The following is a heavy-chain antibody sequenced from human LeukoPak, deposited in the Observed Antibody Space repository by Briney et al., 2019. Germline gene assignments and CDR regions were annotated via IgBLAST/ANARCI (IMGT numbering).Heavy chain of an antibody. CDR3: ARGGIRVSGIDEFDY. V-gene: IGHV3-13*01. J-gene: IGHJ4*02. CDR1: GFTFTNYD. D-gene: IGHD6-19*01. Sequence: GGSLRLPCAASGFTFTNYDMHWVRQATGKGLEWVSAIGIRGDTYYSGSVKGRFTISRENAENSLYLQMNSLRAEDTAVYYCARGGIRVSGIDEFDYWGQGTLVTVSS. CDR2: IGIRGDT.